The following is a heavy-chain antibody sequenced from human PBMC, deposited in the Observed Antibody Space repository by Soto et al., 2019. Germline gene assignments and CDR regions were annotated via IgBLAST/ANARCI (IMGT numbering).Heavy chain of an antibody. CDR3: ARERSQNYYYYYMHV. CDR1: GGSFSGYY. J-gene: IGHJ6*03. CDR2: INHSGST. Sequence: SETLSLTCAVYGGSFSGYYWSWIRQPPGKGLGWIGEINHSGSTNYNPSLKSRVTISVDTSKNQFSLKLSSVTAADTAVYYCARERSQNYYYYYMHVWGKGTTVTVSS. V-gene: IGHV4-34*01.